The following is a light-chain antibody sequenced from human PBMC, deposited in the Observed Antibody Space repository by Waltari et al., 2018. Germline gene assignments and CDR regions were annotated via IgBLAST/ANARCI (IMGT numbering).Light chain of an antibody. CDR2: EDN. V-gene: IGLV2-23*01. CDR1: SPHVGPYNL. CDR3: CSYAGSWV. J-gene: IGLJ3*02. Sequence: QSALTQPASVSGSRGQSIPISCTGTSPHVGPYNLVSWYQQQPGKAPKLMIYEDNNRPSGVSSRFSGSRSGNTASLTISGLQPEDEADYYCCSYAGSWVFGGWTKLTVL.